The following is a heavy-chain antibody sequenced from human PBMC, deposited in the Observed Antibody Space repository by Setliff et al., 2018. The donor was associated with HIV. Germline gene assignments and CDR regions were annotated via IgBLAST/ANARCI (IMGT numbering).Heavy chain of an antibody. CDR1: GDSLNTYY. J-gene: IGHJ4*02. V-gene: IGHV4-4*07. CDR2: IYASGKT. CDR3: ARLRSYGDPKRFFDY. D-gene: IGHD4-17*01. Sequence: PSETLSLTCNVSGDSLNTYYWSWIRQSGGKGLEWIGRIYASGKTTFNTSLKSRVRMSVDTSKNQFSLKLTSVTAADTALYYVARLRSYGDPKRFFDYWGQGTLVTVSS.